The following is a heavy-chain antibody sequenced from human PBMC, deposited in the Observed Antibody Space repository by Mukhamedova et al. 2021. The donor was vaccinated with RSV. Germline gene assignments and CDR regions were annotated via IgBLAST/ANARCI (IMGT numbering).Heavy chain of an antibody. J-gene: IGHJ4*02. CDR2: ISAYNGNT. V-gene: IGHV1-18*01. Sequence: GQGLEWMGWISAYNGNTNYAQKLQGRVTMTTDTSTSTAYMELRSLRSDDTAVYYCARLSDRIAVAGNDYWGQGTLVTVSS. CDR3: ARLSDRIAVAGNDY. D-gene: IGHD6-19*01.